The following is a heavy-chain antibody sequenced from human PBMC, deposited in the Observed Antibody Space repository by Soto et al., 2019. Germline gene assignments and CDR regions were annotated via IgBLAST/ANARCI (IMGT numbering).Heavy chain of an antibody. Sequence: ASVKVSCKASGYTFSTYSVTWVRQAPGQGLEWMGWISAYNVYTNYAPKFQGRPSMTTDKSTNTAYMDLRSLRLDDTAIYYCARDRISGGRFSYGMDVWGQGTTDTVSS. CDR2: ISAYNVYT. CDR1: GYTFSTYS. CDR3: ARDRISGGRFSYGMDV. D-gene: IGHD2-15*01. V-gene: IGHV1-18*01. J-gene: IGHJ6*02.